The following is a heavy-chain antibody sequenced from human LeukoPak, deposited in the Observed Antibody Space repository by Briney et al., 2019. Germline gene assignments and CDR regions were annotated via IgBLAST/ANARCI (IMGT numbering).Heavy chain of an antibody. CDR1: GYTFTSYD. V-gene: IGHV1-8*01. Sequence: ASVKVFCKASGYTFTSYDINWVRQATGQGLEWMGWMNPNSGNTGYAQKFQGRVTMTRNTSISTAYMELSSLRSEDTAVYYCARVRSSSWYRYFDYWGQGTLVTVSS. J-gene: IGHJ4*02. CDR2: MNPNSGNT. D-gene: IGHD6-13*01. CDR3: ARVRSSSWYRYFDY.